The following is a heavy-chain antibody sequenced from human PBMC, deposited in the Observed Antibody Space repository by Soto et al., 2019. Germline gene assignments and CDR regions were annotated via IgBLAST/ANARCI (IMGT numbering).Heavy chain of an antibody. CDR2: ISGSGGGT. D-gene: IGHD3-22*01. V-gene: IGHV3-23*01. Sequence: GGSLRLSCAASGFTFSSCAMSWVRQAPGKGLERVSGISGSGGGTYYADSVKGRFTISRDNSKNTLYLQMNSLRAEDTAVYYCAKDRSRSYGSGYPLGYFDYWGQGTLVTVSS. CDR3: AKDRSRSYGSGYPLGYFDY. J-gene: IGHJ4*02. CDR1: GFTFSSCA.